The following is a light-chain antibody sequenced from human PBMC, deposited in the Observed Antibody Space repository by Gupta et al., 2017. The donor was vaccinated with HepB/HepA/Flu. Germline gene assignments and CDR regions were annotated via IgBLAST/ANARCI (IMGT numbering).Light chain of an antibody. Sequence: DIVMTQSPLSLPVTPGEPASISCRSSQSRLHSNGYTYLDWYLQKPGQSPQLLIYLSSHRASGVPDRFSGSGSGTDFTLKINRGEAEDVGVYYCKQGLQTPFTFGRGTKVEIK. CDR3: KQGLQTPFT. J-gene: IGKJ4*01. CDR2: LSS. V-gene: IGKV2-28*01. CDR1: QSRLHSNGYTY.